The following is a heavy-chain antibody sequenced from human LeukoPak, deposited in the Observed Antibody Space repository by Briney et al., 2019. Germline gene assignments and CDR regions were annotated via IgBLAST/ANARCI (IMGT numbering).Heavy chain of an antibody. J-gene: IGHJ4*02. CDR2: ISPDSGRT. CDR3: ARDTRSSYLQYYFDY. CDR1: GYSFTDYY. V-gene: IGHV1-2*02. Sequence: ASVKVSCKASGYSFTDYYMHWVRQAPGQGLEWIGWISPDSGRTGFAQKFQGRVTMTRDTSISTAYTELSRLGYDDTAVYYCARDTRSSYLQYYFDYWGQGTLVTVSS. D-gene: IGHD5-24*01.